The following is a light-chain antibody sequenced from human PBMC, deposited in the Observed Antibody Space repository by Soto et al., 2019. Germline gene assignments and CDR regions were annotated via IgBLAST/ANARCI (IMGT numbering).Light chain of an antibody. Sequence: DIQMTQSPSTLSASVGDRVTITCRASQSITSWLAWYQQKPGKAPKLLMYDASSLHSGVPSRFSGSGSGTEFTLTISSLQPDDFATYYCQQYNSWTFGQGTKVDI. CDR1: QSITSW. J-gene: IGKJ1*01. CDR3: QQYNSWT. CDR2: DAS. V-gene: IGKV1-5*01.